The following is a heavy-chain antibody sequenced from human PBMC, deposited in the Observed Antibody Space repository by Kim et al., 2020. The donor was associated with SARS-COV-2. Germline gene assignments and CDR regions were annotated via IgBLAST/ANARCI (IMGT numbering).Heavy chain of an antibody. CDR3: ARGGYDAFDI. V-gene: IGHV4-31*02. D-gene: IGHD3-16*01. CDR2: SP. Sequence: SPYYNPSRKSRVTLSVDTSKTQFSLKLGSVTAADTAVYYCARGGYDAFDIWGQGTMVTVSS. J-gene: IGHJ3*02.